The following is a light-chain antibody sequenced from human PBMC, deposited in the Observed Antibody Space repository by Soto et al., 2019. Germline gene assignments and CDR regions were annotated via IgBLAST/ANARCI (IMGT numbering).Light chain of an antibody. CDR3: QQFNTYPIT. CDR1: QDISNY. J-gene: IGKJ4*01. CDR2: DAS. V-gene: IGKV1-16*01. Sequence: DIQMTQSPSSLSASVGDRVTITCRASQDISNYLAWFQLKPGKAPKSLIYDASSLQRGVPSRFSGSGSRTEFTLTISSQQPEDFATYYCQQFNTYPITFGGGTKVEIK.